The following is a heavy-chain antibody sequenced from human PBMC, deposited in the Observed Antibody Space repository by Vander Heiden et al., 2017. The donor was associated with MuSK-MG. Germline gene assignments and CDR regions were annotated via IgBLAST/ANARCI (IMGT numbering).Heavy chain of an antibody. Sequence: EVQLVESGGGLVQPGGSLRPSCAAPGFTVSGNYMSWVGQAPGKGLEWVSVIYSDDSTYYADSVKGRFTISRDNSKNTLYLQMNSLRAEDTALYYCARDRGSGNWYYQWGQGTLVTVSS. J-gene: IGHJ5*02. CDR2: IYSDDST. V-gene: IGHV3-66*01. CDR1: GFTVSGNY. D-gene: IGHD2-15*01. CDR3: ARDRGSGNWYYQ.